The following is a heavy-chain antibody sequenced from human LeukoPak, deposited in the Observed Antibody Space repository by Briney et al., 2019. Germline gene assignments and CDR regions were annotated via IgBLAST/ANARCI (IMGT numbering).Heavy chain of an antibody. V-gene: IGHV4-34*01. CDR3: AREPIYYYYIDV. J-gene: IGHJ6*03. CDR2: INHRGIT. Sequence: SETLSLTCAVYGGSFSGYYWSWIRLPPGKGLEWIGEINHRGITNYNPSLKSRVTISVDTSKNQFSLKLSSVTAADTAVYYCAREPIYYYYIDVWGKGTTVTVSS. D-gene: IGHD2-21*01. CDR1: GGSFSGYY.